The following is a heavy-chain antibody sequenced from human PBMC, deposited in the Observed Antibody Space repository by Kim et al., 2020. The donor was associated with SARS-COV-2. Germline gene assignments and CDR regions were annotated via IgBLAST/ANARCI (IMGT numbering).Heavy chain of an antibody. V-gene: IGHV4-39*02. D-gene: IGHD4-17*01. Sequence: SETLSLTCTVSGGSISSSSYYWGWIRQPPGKGLEWIGSIYYSGSTYYNPSLKSRVTISVDTSKNQFSLKLSSVTAADTAVYYCARDGDYTGIDIWGQGT. CDR1: GGSISSSSYY. CDR3: ARDGDYTGIDI. CDR2: IYYSGST. J-gene: IGHJ3*02.